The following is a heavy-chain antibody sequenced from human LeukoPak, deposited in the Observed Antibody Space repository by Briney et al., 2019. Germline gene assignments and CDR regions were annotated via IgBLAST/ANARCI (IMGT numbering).Heavy chain of an antibody. Sequence: ASVKVSCKASGYTFASYYMHWVRQAPGRGLEWMGRIIPILGIANYAQKFQGRVTITADKSTSTAYMELSSLRSEDTAVYYCARDPPTLYSGSYYGTDDYWGQGTLVTVSS. J-gene: IGHJ4*02. V-gene: IGHV1-69*04. CDR2: IIPILGIA. D-gene: IGHD1-26*01. CDR1: GYTFASYY. CDR3: ARDPPTLYSGSYYGTDDY.